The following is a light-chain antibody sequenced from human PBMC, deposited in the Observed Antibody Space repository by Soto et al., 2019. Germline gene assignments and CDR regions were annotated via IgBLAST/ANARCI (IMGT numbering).Light chain of an antibody. CDR1: QGVSRW. J-gene: IGKJ5*01. CDR3: QQLNSFPIT. CDR2: AAS. Sequence: DIQMTQYPSSVCACVRDRFTMTFRVSQGVSRWLAWYQQKPGRAPKLLIYAASSLQSGVPSRFSGSGSGTDFTLTISSLQPEDFATYYCQQLNSFPITFGQGTRLEI. V-gene: IGKV1D-12*01.